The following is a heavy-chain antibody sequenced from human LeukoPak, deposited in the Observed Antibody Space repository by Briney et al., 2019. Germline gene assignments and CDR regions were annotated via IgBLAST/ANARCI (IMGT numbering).Heavy chain of an antibody. V-gene: IGHV4-34*01. J-gene: IGHJ3*02. CDR2: IHHSGTT. CDR1: GGSFSDSY. CDR3: ARRLDI. Sequence: SETLSLTCAVYGGSFSDSYWTWIRQRPGKGLEWIGEIHHSGTTNFNPSLQSRVSISVDTAKNQFFLRVASMTAADTAVYYCARRLDIWGQGTMVTVSS.